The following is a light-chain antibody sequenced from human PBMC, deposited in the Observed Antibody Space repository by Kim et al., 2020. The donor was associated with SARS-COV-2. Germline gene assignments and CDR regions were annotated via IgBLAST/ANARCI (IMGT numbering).Light chain of an antibody. J-gene: IGKJ2*01. CDR1: QGVTRTS. CDR2: GAS. V-gene: IGKV3-20*01. CDR3: QQYGTSPYT. Sequence: LSPGDRVTLSCRASQGVTRTSLAWYQQKLGQAPRLLIYGASTRATGIPDRFSGSGSGTDFTLTISRLEPEDFAVYYCQQYGTSPYTFGQGTKLEI.